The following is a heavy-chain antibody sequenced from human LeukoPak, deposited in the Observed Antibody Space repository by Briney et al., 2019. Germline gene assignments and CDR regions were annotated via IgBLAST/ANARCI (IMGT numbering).Heavy chain of an antibody. Sequence: AGGSLRLSCAASGFTFSSYSMNWVRQAPGKGLEWVSYISSSSSTIYYADSVKGRFTISRDNAKNSLYLQMNSLRAEDTAVYYCARGGILTPGWFDPWGQGTLVTVSS. J-gene: IGHJ5*02. CDR3: ARGGILTPGWFDP. D-gene: IGHD1-1*01. V-gene: IGHV3-48*01. CDR2: ISSSSSTI. CDR1: GFTFSSYS.